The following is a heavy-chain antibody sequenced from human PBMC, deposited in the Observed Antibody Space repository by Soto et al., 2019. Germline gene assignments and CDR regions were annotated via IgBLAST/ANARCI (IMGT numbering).Heavy chain of an antibody. CDR3: VRRPEDDRGDY. CDR1: GFTFSSYT. V-gene: IGHV3-21*02. Sequence: EVQLVESGGGLVKPGGSLRVSCAASGFTFSSYTMNWVRQAPGKGLEWISAISSGGTYTYYADSVKGRFTVSRDNAKNSLFLQMSSLRVEDTALYHCVRRPEDDRGDYLGQGTLVTVSS. J-gene: IGHJ4*02. CDR2: ISSGGTYT.